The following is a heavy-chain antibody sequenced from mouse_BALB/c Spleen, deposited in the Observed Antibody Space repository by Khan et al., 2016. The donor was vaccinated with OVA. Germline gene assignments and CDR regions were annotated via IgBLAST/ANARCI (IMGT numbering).Heavy chain of an antibody. CDR1: GFSLTDYA. CDR2: IWVSGSK. Sequence: QMQLKESGPGLVAPSQSLSITCTVSGFSLTDYAVSWIRQPPGKGLEWLGVIWVSGSKYYNSVLKPRLSISKDNSKSQVFLKMNSQQTDDTAMYFCARDPPYYSMDYWGQGTSVTVSS. CDR3: ARDPPYYSMDY. V-gene: IGHV2-6-5*01. J-gene: IGHJ4*01.